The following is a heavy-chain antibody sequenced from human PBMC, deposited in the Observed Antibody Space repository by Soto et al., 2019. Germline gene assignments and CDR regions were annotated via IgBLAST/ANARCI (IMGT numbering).Heavy chain of an antibody. V-gene: IGHV3-49*03. J-gene: IGHJ1*01. CDR3: TRVAYCSSTSCFGAEYFQH. Sequence: GALRLSCTASGFTFGDYAMSWFRQAPGKGLEWVGFIRSKAYGGTTEYAASVKGRFTISRDDSKSIAYLQMNSLKTEDTAVYYCTRVAYCSSTSCFGAEYFQHWGQGTLVTVSS. CDR2: IRSKAYGGTT. D-gene: IGHD2-2*01. CDR1: GFTFGDYA.